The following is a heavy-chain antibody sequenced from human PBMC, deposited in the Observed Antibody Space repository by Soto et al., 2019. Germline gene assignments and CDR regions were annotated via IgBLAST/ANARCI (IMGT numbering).Heavy chain of an antibody. CDR2: INAGNGNT. D-gene: IGHD6-13*01. Sequence: ASVKVSCKASGYTFTSYAMHWVRQAPGQRLEWMGWINAGNGNTKYSQKFQGRVTITRDTSASTAYMELSSLRSEDTAVYYCARGAADGNFCPFYFDYWGQGTLVTVSS. CDR3: ARGAADGNFCPFYFDY. J-gene: IGHJ4*02. V-gene: IGHV1-3*01. CDR1: GYTFTSYA.